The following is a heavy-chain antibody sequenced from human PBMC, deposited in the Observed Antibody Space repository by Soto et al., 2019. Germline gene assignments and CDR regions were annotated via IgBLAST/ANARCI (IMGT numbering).Heavy chain of an antibody. CDR2: INPNSGGT. V-gene: IGHV1-2*02. Sequence: ASVKVSCKASGYTFTGYYMHWVRQAPGQGLEWMGWINPNSGGTNYSQKFQGRVTMNRDTSISTAYMELSRLRSDDTAVYYCAMSIFPLRNWFDPWGQGTLVTVSS. D-gene: IGHD3-9*01. CDR3: AMSIFPLRNWFDP. CDR1: GYTFTGYY. J-gene: IGHJ5*02.